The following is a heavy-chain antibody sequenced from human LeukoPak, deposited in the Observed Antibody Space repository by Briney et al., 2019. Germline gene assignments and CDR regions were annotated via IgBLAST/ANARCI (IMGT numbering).Heavy chain of an antibody. J-gene: IGHJ4*02. V-gene: IGHV1-2*02. CDR1: GYTFTGYY. Sequence: ASVKVSCTASGYTFTGYYMHWVRQAPGQGLEWMGWINPNSGGTNYAQKFQGRVTMTRDTSISTAYMELSRLRSDDTAVYYCATLLAARPYYFDYWGQGTLVTVSS. CDR3: ATLLAARPYYFDY. CDR2: INPNSGGT. D-gene: IGHD6-6*01.